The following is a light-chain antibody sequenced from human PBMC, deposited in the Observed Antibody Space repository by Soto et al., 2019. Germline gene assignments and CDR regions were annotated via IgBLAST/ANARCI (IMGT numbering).Light chain of an antibody. Sequence: EIVLTQSPATLSLSPGERATLSCRASQSVSSYLAWYQQKPGQAPRLLIYDASNRATGIPARFSGSGSGTDFTLTISSLEPEDFAVYHCQQRSNRITFGQGTRLEIK. V-gene: IGKV3-11*01. CDR3: QQRSNRIT. J-gene: IGKJ5*01. CDR1: QSVSSY. CDR2: DAS.